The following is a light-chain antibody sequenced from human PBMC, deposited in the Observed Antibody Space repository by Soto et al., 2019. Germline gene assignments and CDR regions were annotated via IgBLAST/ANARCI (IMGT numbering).Light chain of an antibody. CDR3: QQYYILTLT. J-gene: IGKJ4*01. CDR1: QDISSY. CDR2: DAS. Sequence: DIQMTQPRSSLSASVGDRVTITCQASQDISSYLNWYQQKPGKAPNLLIYDASNLQTGVPSRFSGTISGTDFTFTISSPQPEDSAQYYCQQYYILTLTSGAGTK. V-gene: IGKV1-33*01.